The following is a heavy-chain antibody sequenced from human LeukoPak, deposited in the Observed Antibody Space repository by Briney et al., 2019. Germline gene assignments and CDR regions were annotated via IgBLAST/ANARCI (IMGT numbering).Heavy chain of an antibody. V-gene: IGHV4-34*01. Sequence: SETLSLTCAVYGGSFSGYYWSWIRQPPGKGLEWIGEINHSGSTNYNPSLKSRVTISVDTSKNQFSLKLSSVTVADTAVYYCASMTTVTNWGQGTLVTVSS. J-gene: IGHJ4*02. D-gene: IGHD4-17*01. CDR2: INHSGST. CDR1: GGSFSGYY. CDR3: ASMTTVTN.